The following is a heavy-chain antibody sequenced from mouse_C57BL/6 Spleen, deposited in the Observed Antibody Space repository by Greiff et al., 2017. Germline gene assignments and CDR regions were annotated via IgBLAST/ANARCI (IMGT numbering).Heavy chain of an antibody. CDR1: GYTFTSYG. V-gene: IGHV1-81*01. CDR2: IYPRSGNT. J-gene: IGHJ1*03. CDR3: ARGGGPSWYFDV. D-gene: IGHD3-3*01. Sequence: VHLVESGAELARPGASVKLSCKASGYTFTSYGISWVKQRTGQGLEWIGEIYPRSGNTYYNEKFKGKATLTADKSSSTAYMELRSLTSEDSAVXFCARGGGPSWYFDVWGTGTTVTVSS.